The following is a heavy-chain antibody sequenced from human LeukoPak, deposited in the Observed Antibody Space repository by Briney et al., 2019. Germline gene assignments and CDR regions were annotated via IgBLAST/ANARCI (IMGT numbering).Heavy chain of an antibody. D-gene: IGHD3-10*01. V-gene: IGHV3-43D*03. J-gene: IGHJ4*02. CDR1: GLTFDDYA. CDR3: AKATGWEFPDY. Sequence: GGSLRLPCAASGLTFDDYAMHWVRQAPGKGLEWVSLITRDGGYIYYTDSVKGRFSISRDNSRNSLYLHMSSLRVEDTGLYYCAKATGWEFPDYWGQGTLVTVSS. CDR2: ITRDGGYI.